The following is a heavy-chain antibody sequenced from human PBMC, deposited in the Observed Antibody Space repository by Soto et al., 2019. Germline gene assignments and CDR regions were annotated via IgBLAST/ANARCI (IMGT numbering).Heavy chain of an antibody. V-gene: IGHV1-8*01. CDR2: VSPNSGNT. CDR1: GYTFIDYD. D-gene: IGHD6-6*01. J-gene: IGHJ6*02. Sequence: ASVKVSCKASGYTFIDYDINWVRQAPGQGLEWMGWVSPNSGNTVYAQRFQDRVTMTRDTSISTAYMELSSLRSDDTAVYYCARSRRSSSSRGDYYYGMDVWGQGXTVTVYS. CDR3: ARSRRSSSSRGDYYYGMDV.